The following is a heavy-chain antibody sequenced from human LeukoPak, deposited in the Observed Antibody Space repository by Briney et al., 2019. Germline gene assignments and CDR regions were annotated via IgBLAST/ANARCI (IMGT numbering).Heavy chain of an antibody. CDR3: ARHRYSSGWSDYDY. V-gene: IGHV4-59*08. CDR1: GGSISSYY. Sequence: SETLSLTCTVPGGSISSYYWTWIRQPPEKGLEWIGYIYYSGSTRYNPSLESRVTISVDTSKNQFSLKLSSVTAADTAVYYCARHRYSSGWSDYDYWGQGILVTVSS. D-gene: IGHD6-19*01. CDR2: IYYSGST. J-gene: IGHJ4*02.